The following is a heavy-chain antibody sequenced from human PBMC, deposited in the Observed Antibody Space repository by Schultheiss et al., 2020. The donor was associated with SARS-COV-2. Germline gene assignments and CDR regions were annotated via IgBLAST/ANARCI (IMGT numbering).Heavy chain of an antibody. CDR2: ISYDGSNK. J-gene: IGHJ6*03. CDR3: AKDECSSTSCPLRGSYYMDV. D-gene: IGHD2-2*01. Sequence: GESLKISCAASGFTFSSYGMHWVRQAPGKGLEWVAVISYDGSNKYYADSVKGRFTISRDNSKNTLYLQMNSLRAEDTAVYYCAKDECSSTSCPLRGSYYMDVWGKGTTVTVSS. CDR1: GFTFSSYG. V-gene: IGHV3-30*18.